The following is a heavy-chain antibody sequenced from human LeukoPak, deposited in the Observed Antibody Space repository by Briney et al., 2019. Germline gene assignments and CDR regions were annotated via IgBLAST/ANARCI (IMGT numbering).Heavy chain of an antibody. V-gene: IGHV1-69*04. CDR2: IIPILGIA. CDR1: GGTFSSYA. J-gene: IGHJ4*02. CDR3: ARDHLPYYYDSSGYYCDY. Sequence: SVKVSCKASGGTFSSYAISWVRQAPGQGLEWMGRIIPILGIANYAQKFQGRVTITADKSTSTAYMELSSLRSEDTAVYYCARDHLPYYYDSSGYYCDYWGQGTLVTVSP. D-gene: IGHD3-22*01.